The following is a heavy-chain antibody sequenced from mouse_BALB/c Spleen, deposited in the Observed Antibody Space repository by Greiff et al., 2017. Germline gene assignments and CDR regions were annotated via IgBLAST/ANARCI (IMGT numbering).Heavy chain of an antibody. D-gene: IGHD1-2*01. Sequence: QVQLQQPGAELVRPGASVKLSCKASGYSFTSYWIEWVKQRPGHGLEWIGEILPGSGSTNYNEKFKGKATFTADTSSNTAYMQLSSLTSEDSAVYYCASLYGYGAMDYWGQGTSVTVSS. CDR2: ILPGSGST. V-gene: IGHV1-9*01. J-gene: IGHJ4*01. CDR3: ASLYGYGAMDY. CDR1: GYSFTSYW.